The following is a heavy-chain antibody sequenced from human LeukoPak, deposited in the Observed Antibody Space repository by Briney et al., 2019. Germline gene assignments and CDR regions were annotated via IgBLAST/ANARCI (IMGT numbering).Heavy chain of an antibody. CDR1: GGSISRYY. CDR2: IYASGST. CDR3: ARLLAAAGYFDY. Sequence: SETLSLTCTVSGGSISRYYWNWIWQPAGKGLEWIGRIYASGSTNYNPSLKSRVTISVDTSKNQFSLKLSSVTAADTAVYYCARLLAAAGYFDYWGQGTLVTVSS. V-gene: IGHV4-4*07. D-gene: IGHD6-13*01. J-gene: IGHJ4*02.